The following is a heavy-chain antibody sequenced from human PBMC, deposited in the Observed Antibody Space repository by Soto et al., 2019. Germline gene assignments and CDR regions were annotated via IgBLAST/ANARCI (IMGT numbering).Heavy chain of an antibody. D-gene: IGHD3-22*01. CDR1: GFTFSSYA. J-gene: IGHJ3*02. Sequence: GGSLRLSCAASGFTFSSYAMSWVRQAPGKGLEWVSAISGSGGSTYYADSVKGRFTISRDNSKNTLYLQMNSLRAEDTAVYYCAKDRISPSGYYDDGAFDIWGQGTMVTVSS. CDR3: AKDRISPSGYYDDGAFDI. V-gene: IGHV3-23*01. CDR2: ISGSGGST.